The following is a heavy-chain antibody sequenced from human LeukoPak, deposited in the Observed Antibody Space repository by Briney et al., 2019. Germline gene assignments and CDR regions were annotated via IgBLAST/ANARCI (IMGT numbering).Heavy chain of an antibody. Sequence: SETLSLTCTVSGGSLSSSSYYWGWIRQPPGKGLEWIGSIYYSGSTYYNPSLKSRVTISVDTSKNQFSLKLSSVTAADTAVYYCARENFLSGYSGYEGYWYFDLWGRGTLVTVSS. CDR1: GGSLSSSSYY. J-gene: IGHJ2*01. CDR2: IYYSGST. D-gene: IGHD5-12*01. V-gene: IGHV4-39*07. CDR3: ARENFLSGYSGYEGYWYFDL.